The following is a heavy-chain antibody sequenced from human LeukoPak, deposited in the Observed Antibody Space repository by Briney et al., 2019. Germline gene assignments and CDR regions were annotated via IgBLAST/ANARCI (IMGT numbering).Heavy chain of an antibody. Sequence: PGGSLRLSCAASGFTFSTYGMSWVRQAPGKGLEWVPAITGNGGSTYYADSVKGRFTISRDNSKNTLYLQMNSLRAEDTAVCYCAKDHGGYGSFDYWGQGTLVTVSS. CDR3: AKDHGGYGSFDY. CDR1: GFTFSTYG. D-gene: IGHD3-10*01. CDR2: ITGNGGST. V-gene: IGHV3-23*01. J-gene: IGHJ4*02.